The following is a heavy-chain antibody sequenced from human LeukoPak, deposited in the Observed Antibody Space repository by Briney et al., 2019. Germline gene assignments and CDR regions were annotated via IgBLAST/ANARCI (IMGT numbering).Heavy chain of an antibody. Sequence: GGSLRLSCAASGFTFSSYSMNWVRQAPGKGLEWVSSISSSSSYIYYADSVKGRFTISRDNAKNSLYLQMNSLRAEDTAVYYCARDKDPDADASDIWGQGTMVTVSS. J-gene: IGHJ3*02. CDR1: GFTFSSYS. CDR2: ISSSSSYI. CDR3: ARDKDPDADASDI. V-gene: IGHV3-21*01.